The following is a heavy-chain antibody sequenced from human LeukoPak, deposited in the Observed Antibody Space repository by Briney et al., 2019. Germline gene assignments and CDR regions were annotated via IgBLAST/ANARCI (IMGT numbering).Heavy chain of an antibody. CDR1: GFTLSSHA. V-gene: IGHV3-30*04. Sequence: GRSLRLSCAASGFTLSSHAIHWVRQAPGKGLEWVALISYDGNIKYYADSVKGRFTISRDNSKNTLSLQMNSLRPEDTAVYYCARAHLSSSSTDYMDVWGKGTTVTVSS. CDR2: ISYDGNIK. J-gene: IGHJ6*03. D-gene: IGHD6-6*01. CDR3: ARAHLSSSSTDYMDV.